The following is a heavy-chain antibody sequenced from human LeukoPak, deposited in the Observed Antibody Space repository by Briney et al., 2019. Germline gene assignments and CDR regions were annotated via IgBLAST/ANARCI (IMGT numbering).Heavy chain of an antibody. CDR3: ASYSGLYFGY. CDR2: IYYSGST. D-gene: IGHD5-12*01. CDR1: GGSISSYY. Sequence: PSETLSLTCTVSGGSISSYYWSWIRQPPGKGLEWIGYIYYSGSTNYNPSLKSRVTISVDTSKNQFSLKLSSVTAADTAVYYCASYSGLYFGYWGQGTLVTVSS. V-gene: IGHV4-59*01. J-gene: IGHJ4*02.